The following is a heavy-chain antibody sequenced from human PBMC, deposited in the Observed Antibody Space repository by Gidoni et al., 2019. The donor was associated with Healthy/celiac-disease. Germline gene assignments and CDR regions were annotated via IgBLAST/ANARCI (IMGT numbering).Heavy chain of an antibody. Sequence: EVQLLESGGGLVQPGGSLRLPCASSGFTFSSYAMSRVRPAPGKGLEWVSAISGSVGSTYYADSVQGRFTISRDNSKNTLYLQMNSLRAEDTAVYYCAKDRDIAVAALMDVWGKGTTVTVSS. CDR1: GFTFSSYA. CDR2: ISGSVGST. CDR3: AKDRDIAVAALMDV. V-gene: IGHV3-23*01. D-gene: IGHD6-19*01. J-gene: IGHJ6*03.